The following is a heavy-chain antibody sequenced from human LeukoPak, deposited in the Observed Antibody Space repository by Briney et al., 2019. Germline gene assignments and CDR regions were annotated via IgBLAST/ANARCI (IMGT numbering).Heavy chain of an antibody. CDR2: IYTSGRT. V-gene: IGHV4-4*07. CDR1: GGSISSYY. CDR3: ARGGSFGGVIWGSYDAFDI. Sequence: SETLSLTCTVSGGSISSYYWSWIRQPAGKGLEWIGRIYTSGRTNYNPSLKSRVTMSVDTSKNQFPLKLSSVTAADTAVYYGARGGSFGGVIWGSYDAFDIWGQGTMVTVSS. J-gene: IGHJ3*02. D-gene: IGHD3-16*02.